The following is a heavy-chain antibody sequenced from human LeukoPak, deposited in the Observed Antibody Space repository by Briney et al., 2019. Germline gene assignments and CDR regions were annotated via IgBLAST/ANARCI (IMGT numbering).Heavy chain of an antibody. J-gene: IGHJ6*02. V-gene: IGHV1-18*01. CDR1: GYTFTSYG. D-gene: IGHD3-10*01. Sequence: ASVKVSCKASGYTFTSYGISWVRQAPGQGLEWMGWIRAYNGNTNYAQKLQGRVTMTTDTSTSTAYMELRSLRSDDTAVYYCARCYGSGSYYKAYGMDVWGQGTTVTVSS. CDR2: IRAYNGNT. CDR3: ARCYGSGSYYKAYGMDV.